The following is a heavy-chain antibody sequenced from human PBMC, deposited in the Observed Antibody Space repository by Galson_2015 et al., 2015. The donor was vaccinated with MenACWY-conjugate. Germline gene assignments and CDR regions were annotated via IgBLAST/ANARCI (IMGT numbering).Heavy chain of an antibody. D-gene: IGHD1-26*01. Sequence: SLRLSCAASGFIFSSYAMSWVRQAPGKGLEWVSTISGSGESTYYADSVKGRSTISRDHSKNTLYLHVDNLRAEDTAVYYCATGGGNYCGPIGGLFAYWGQGTLVTVSS. CDR1: GFIFSSYA. V-gene: IGHV3-23*01. J-gene: IGHJ4*02. CDR2: ISGSGEST. CDR3: ATGGGNYCGPIGGLFAY.